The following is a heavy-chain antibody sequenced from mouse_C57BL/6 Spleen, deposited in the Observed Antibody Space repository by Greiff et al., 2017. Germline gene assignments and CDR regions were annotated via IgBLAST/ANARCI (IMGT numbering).Heavy chain of an antibody. CDR2: IYPGDGDT. CDR3: ARDGGSAY. Sequence: VQRVESGPELVKPGASVKISCKASGYAFSSSWMNWVKQRPGKGLEWIGRIYPGDGDTNYNGKFKGKATLTADKSSSTAYMQLSSLTSEDSAVYFCARDGGSAYWGQGTLVTVSA. V-gene: IGHV1-82*01. D-gene: IGHD2-3*01. CDR1: GYAFSSSW. J-gene: IGHJ3*01.